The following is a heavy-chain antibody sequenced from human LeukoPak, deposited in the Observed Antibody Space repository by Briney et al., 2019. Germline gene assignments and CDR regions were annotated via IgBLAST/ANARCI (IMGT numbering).Heavy chain of an antibody. CDR2: INPSGGST. CDR3: ASGQKTAYDILTGYFDY. Sequence: GASVKVSCKASGYTFTSYYMHWVRQAPGQGLEWMGIINPSGGSTSYAQKFQGRVTMTRDTSTSTVYMELSSLRSEDTAVSYCASGQKTAYDILTGYFDYWGQGTLVTVSS. D-gene: IGHD3-9*01. J-gene: IGHJ4*02. V-gene: IGHV1-46*01. CDR1: GYTFTSYY.